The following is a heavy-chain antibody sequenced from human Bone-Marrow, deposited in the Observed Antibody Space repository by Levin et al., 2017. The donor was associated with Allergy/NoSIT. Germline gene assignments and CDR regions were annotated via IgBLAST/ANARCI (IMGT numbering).Heavy chain of an antibody. J-gene: IGHJ4*02. CDR1: GFTFSSYS. D-gene: IGHD3-3*01. Sequence: GGSLRLSCAASGFTFSSYSMNWVRQAPGKGLEWVSSISSSSSYIYYADSVKGRFTISRDNAKNSLYLQMNSLRAEDTAVYYCARDKRDTIFGVVITSFDYWGQGTLVTVSS. V-gene: IGHV3-21*01. CDR3: ARDKRDTIFGVVITSFDY. CDR2: ISSSSSYI.